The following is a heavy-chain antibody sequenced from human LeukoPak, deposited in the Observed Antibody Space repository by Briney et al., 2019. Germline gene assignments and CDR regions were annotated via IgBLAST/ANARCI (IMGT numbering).Heavy chain of an antibody. CDR2: INPNSGGT. CDR3: ARDRYCSSTSCYAAGWFDP. CDR1: GYTFTGYY. V-gene: IGHV1-2*06. J-gene: IGHJ5*02. Sequence: GASVKVSCKASGYTFTGYYMHWVRQAPGQGLEWMGRINPNSGGTNYAQKFQGRGTMTRDTSISTAYMELSRLRSDDTAVYYCARDRYCSSTSCYAAGWFDPWGQGTLVTVSS. D-gene: IGHD2-2*01.